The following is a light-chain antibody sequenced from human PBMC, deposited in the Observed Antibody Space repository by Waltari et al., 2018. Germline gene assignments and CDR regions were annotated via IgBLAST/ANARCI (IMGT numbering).Light chain of an antibody. CDR2: EDT. CDR3: FSTDSTGNLRV. V-gene: IGLV3-10*01. CDR1: ALPKRF. J-gene: IGLJ3*02. Sequence: SYELTQPPSVSVSPGRTATITCSGDALPKRFAYWYQQKSGQAPVLVIDEDTKRPSGISDRFSGSNSGAVATLTSSGAQVDDEAEDFCFSTDSTGNLRVFGGGTKLTVL.